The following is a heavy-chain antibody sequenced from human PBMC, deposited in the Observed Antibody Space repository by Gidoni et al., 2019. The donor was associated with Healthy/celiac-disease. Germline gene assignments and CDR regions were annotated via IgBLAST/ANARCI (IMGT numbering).Heavy chain of an antibody. J-gene: IGHJ4*02. CDR3: ARVYYYGSGSQDDY. Sequence: QVQLVQSGAEVKKPGASVKVSCKASGYTFTSYDINWVRQATGQGLEWMGWMNPNNGNTGYAQKFQDRVTMTRNTSISTAYMGLSSLRSEDTAVYYCARVYYYGSGSQDDYWGQGTLVTVSS. CDR2: MNPNNGNT. CDR1: GYTFTSYD. V-gene: IGHV1-8*01. D-gene: IGHD3-10*01.